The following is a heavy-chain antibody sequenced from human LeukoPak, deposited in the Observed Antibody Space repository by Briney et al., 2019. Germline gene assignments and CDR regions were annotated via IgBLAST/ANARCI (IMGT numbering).Heavy chain of an antibody. CDR2: ISGSGGST. CDR3: AKGDCSGGSCFYDGFDI. V-gene: IGHV3-23*01. CDR1: GFTFSSYA. D-gene: IGHD2-15*01. Sequence: GGSLRLSCAASGFTFSSYAMSCVRQAPGKGLEWVSAISGSGGSTYYADSVKGRFTISRDNSKNTLYLQMNSLRAEDTAVYYCAKGDCSGGSCFYDGFDIWGQGTMVTVSS. J-gene: IGHJ3*02.